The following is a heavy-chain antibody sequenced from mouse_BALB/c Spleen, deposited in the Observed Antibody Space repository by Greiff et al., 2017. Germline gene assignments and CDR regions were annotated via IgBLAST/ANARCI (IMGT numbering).Heavy chain of an antibody. CDR2: INSNGGST. V-gene: IGHV5-6-3*01. Sequence: EVQGVESGGGLVQPGGPLKLSCAASGFTFSSHGMSWVRQTPDKRLELVATINSNGGSTYYPDSVKGRFTISRDNAKNTLYLQMSSLKSEDTAMYYCARWDDGYFYWYFDVWGAGTTVTVSS. J-gene: IGHJ1*01. D-gene: IGHD2-3*01. CDR3: ARWDDGYFYWYFDV. CDR1: GFTFSSHG.